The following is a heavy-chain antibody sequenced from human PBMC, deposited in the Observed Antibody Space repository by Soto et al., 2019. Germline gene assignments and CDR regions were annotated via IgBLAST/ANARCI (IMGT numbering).Heavy chain of an antibody. CDR2: IFSNDEK. CDR1: GFSLSNARLS. Sequence: QVTLKESGPVLVKPTETLTLTCTVSGFSLSNARLSVSWIRQPPGKALEWLAHIFSNDEKFYSTSLKSRLPISKDTSKSQVVLTMTNTDPVDTATYYCARIRDEDCSGGSCYYYFDYWGQGTLVTVSS. D-gene: IGHD2-15*01. V-gene: IGHV2-26*01. CDR3: ARIRDEDCSGGSCYYYFDY. J-gene: IGHJ4*02.